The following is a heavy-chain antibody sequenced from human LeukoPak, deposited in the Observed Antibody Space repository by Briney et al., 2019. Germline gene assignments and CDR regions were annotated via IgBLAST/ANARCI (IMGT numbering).Heavy chain of an antibody. J-gene: IGHJ4*02. CDR1: GFTFSSYG. D-gene: IGHD2/OR15-2a*01. CDR3: AREGPRGNSQFDY. Sequence: SGGSLRLPCAASGFTFSSYGMHWVRQAPGKGLEWVALIWYDGSNKYYTDSVKGRLTISRDNSKNTLYLQMNSLRAEDTAVYYCAREGPRGNSQFDYWGQGTLVTVSS. V-gene: IGHV3-33*01. CDR2: IWYDGSNK.